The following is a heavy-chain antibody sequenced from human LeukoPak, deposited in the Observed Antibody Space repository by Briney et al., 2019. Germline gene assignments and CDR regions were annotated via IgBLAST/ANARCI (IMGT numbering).Heavy chain of an antibody. J-gene: IGHJ5*02. V-gene: IGHV3-49*04. CDR3: TRGLLPAEGP. D-gene: IGHD2-15*01. Sequence: PGGSLRLSCTAAGFTFGDYAISWVRQAPGKGLEWVGFIRSKAYGGTTEYAASVKGRFTISRDESKSIAYLQMNSLKTEDTAVYYCTRGLLPAEGPWGQGTLVTVSS. CDR1: GFTFGDYA. CDR2: IRSKAYGGTT.